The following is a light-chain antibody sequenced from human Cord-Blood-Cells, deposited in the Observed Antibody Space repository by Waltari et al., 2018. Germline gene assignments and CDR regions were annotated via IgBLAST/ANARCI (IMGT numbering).Light chain of an antibody. CDR1: QSVSSN. J-gene: IGKJ2*01. Sequence: EIVMTQSPATLSVSPGERVTLSCRASQSVSSNLAWYQQKPGQAPRLLIYGASTRATGIPARFSGSGSGTEFTLIISSLQSEDFAVYYCQQYNNWPYTFGQGTKLEIK. CDR3: QQYNNWPYT. V-gene: IGKV3-15*01. CDR2: GAS.